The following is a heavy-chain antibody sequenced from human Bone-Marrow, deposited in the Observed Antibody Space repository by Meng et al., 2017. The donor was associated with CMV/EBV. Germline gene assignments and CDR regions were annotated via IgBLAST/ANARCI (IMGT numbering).Heavy chain of an antibody. D-gene: IGHD6-19*01. CDR3: AKDSQWLVRGIDY. J-gene: IGHJ4*02. CDR2: IWYDGSNK. V-gene: IGHV3-30*02. Sequence: GESLKISCAASGFTFSSYGMHWVRQAPGKGLEWVAVIWYDGSNKYYADSVKGRFTISRDNSKNTLYLQMNSLRAEDTALYYCAKDSQWLVRGIDYWGQGTLVTVSS. CDR1: GFTFSSYG.